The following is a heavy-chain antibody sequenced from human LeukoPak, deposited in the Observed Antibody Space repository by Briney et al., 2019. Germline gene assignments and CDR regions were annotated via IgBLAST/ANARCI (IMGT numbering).Heavy chain of an antibody. D-gene: IGHD5-18*01. V-gene: IGHV4-39*01. J-gene: IGHJ4*02. CDR2: IYYSGST. CDR3: ARHLSGTAMAHYFDF. Sequence: NPSETLSLTCTVSGGSISSSSYYWGWIRQPPGKGLEWIGSIYYSGSTYYNPSLKSRVTISVDTSKNQFSLKLYSVTASDAAIYYCARHLSGTAMAHYFDFWGQGTLVTVSS. CDR1: GGSISSSSYY.